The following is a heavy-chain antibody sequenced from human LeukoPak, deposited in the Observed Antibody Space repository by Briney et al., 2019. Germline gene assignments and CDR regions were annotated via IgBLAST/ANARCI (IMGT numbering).Heavy chain of an antibody. Sequence: PSETLSLTCTVSGGSISSYYWSWIRQPPGKGLEWIGYIHYSGSTNYNPSLKSRVTISVDTSKNQFSLKLSSVTAADTAVYYCARVRAEWELLRFDPWGQGTLVTVSS. CDR3: ARVRAEWELLRFDP. D-gene: IGHD1-26*01. CDR1: GGSISSYY. J-gene: IGHJ5*02. CDR2: IHYSGST. V-gene: IGHV4-59*01.